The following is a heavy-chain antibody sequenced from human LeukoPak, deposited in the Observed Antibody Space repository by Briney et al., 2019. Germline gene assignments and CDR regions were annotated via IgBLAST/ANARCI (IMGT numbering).Heavy chain of an antibody. CDR1: GGSISSYY. J-gene: IGHJ5*02. CDR3: ARSDSSGYYCFDP. Sequence: PSETLSLTCTVPGGSISSYYWSWIRQPAGKGLEWIGRIYTSGSTNYNPSLKSRVTMSVDTSKNQLSLKLSSVTAADTAVYYCARSDSSGYYCFDPWGQGTLVTVSS. CDR2: IYTSGST. V-gene: IGHV4-4*07. D-gene: IGHD3-22*01.